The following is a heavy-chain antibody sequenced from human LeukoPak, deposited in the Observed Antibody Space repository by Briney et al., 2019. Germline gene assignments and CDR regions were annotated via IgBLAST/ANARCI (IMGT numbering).Heavy chain of an antibody. J-gene: IGHJ5*02. D-gene: IGHD5-18*01. Sequence: SETLSLTCTVSGGFTNNYYWSWIRQPPGEGLEWIGYIHYSGSTYYNPSLQSRVTISVDTSKNQFSLRLTSVTAADTAVYYCARQYTYGTNWFDPWGQGTLVTVSS. V-gene: IGHV4-59*01. CDR2: IHYSGST. CDR1: GGFTNNYY. CDR3: ARQYTYGTNWFDP.